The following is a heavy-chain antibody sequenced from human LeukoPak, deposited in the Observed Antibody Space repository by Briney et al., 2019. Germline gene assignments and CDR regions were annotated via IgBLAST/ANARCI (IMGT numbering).Heavy chain of an antibody. CDR3: ARGVRKYYYDSSANDAFDI. V-gene: IGHV1-69*04. J-gene: IGHJ3*02. CDR2: IIPILGIA. Sequence: ASVKVSCKASGGTFSSYAISWVRQAPGQGLEWMGRIIPILGIANYAQKFQGRVTITADKSTSTAYMELSSLRSEDTAVYYCARGVRKYYYDSSANDAFDIWGQGTMVTVSS. CDR1: GGTFSSYA. D-gene: IGHD3-22*01.